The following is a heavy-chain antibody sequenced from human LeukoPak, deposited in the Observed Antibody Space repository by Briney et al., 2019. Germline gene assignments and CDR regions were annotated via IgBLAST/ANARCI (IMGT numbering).Heavy chain of an antibody. CDR1: GFTFSTYW. J-gene: IGHJ4*02. Sequence: GGSLRLSCAASGFTFSTYWMHWVRQAPGKGLVWVSRINSDGSRAYYADSVKGRFTISRDNSKNTLYLQMNSLRAEDTAVYYCAKCQEYSSSWSDYWGQGTLVTVSS. CDR3: AKCQEYSSSWSDY. V-gene: IGHV3-74*01. D-gene: IGHD6-13*01. CDR2: INSDGSRA.